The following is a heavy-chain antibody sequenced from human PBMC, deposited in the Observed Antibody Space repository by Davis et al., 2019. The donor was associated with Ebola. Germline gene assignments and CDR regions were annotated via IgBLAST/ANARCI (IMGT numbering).Heavy chain of an antibody. J-gene: IGHJ5*02. CDR3: AKVHPPTTVTTGWFDP. CDR2: ISVRSIT. CDR1: GFIFSSYA. D-gene: IGHD4-17*01. V-gene: IGHV3-23*01. Sequence: SLNIPCAASGFIFSSYAMSWLRQAPGKGLEWVSSISVRSITYHADSVKGLFTISRDNSKNTLYLQMNSLRAEDTAVYYCAKVHPPTTVTTGWFDPWGQGTLVTVSS.